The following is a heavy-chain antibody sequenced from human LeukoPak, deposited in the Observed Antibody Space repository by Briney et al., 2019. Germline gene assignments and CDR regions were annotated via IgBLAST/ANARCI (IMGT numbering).Heavy chain of an antibody. Sequence: SETLSLTCTVSGGSISRYYWSWIRQPPGKGLEWIGYIYTSGSTNYNPSLKSRVTISVDTSKNQFSLKLSSVTAADTAVYYCARHGSIWSGYYGEFGYWGQGTLVTVSS. CDR3: ARHGSIWSGYYGEFGY. CDR1: GGSISRYY. CDR2: IYTSGST. D-gene: IGHD3-3*01. J-gene: IGHJ4*02. V-gene: IGHV4-4*09.